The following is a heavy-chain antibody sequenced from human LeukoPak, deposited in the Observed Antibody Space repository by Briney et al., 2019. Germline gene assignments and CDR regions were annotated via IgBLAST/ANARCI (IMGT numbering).Heavy chain of an antibody. J-gene: IGHJ3*02. Sequence: ASVKVSCKASGYTFTSYGISWVRQAPGQGLEWMGWISAYNGNTNYAQNLQGRVTMTTDTSTSTAYMELRSLRSEDTAVYYCATDQTGPNDAFDIWGQGTMVTVSS. CDR3: ATDQTGPNDAFDI. V-gene: IGHV1-18*01. CDR1: GYTFTSYG. CDR2: ISAYNGNT.